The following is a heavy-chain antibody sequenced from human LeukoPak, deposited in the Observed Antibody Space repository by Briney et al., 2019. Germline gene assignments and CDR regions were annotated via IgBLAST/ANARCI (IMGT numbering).Heavy chain of an antibody. J-gene: IGHJ6*02. CDR3: AREAMPGYYYGMDV. D-gene: IGHD2-2*01. CDR1: GGSIGSGGYY. CDR2: IYYSGST. V-gene: IGHV4-61*08. Sequence: SETLSLTCTVSGGSIGSGGYYWSWIRQHPGKGLEWIGYIYYSGSTNYNPSLKSRVTISVDTSKNQFSLKLSSVTAADTAVYYCAREAMPGYYYGMDVWGQGTTVTVSS.